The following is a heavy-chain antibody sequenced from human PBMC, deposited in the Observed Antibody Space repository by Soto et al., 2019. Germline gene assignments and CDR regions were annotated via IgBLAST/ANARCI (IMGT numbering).Heavy chain of an antibody. CDR2: ISGSGDST. J-gene: IGHJ3*02. V-gene: IGHV3-23*01. CDR3: GTPRERYAFYI. CDR1: GFTFSNYA. Sequence: GGSLRLSCAASGFTFSNYAMSWVRQAPGKGLEWVSAISGSGDSTYYADSVKGRFTISRDNSKNTLYLQMNSLRAEDTAVYYCGTPRERYAFYIWGQGTMVTVSS.